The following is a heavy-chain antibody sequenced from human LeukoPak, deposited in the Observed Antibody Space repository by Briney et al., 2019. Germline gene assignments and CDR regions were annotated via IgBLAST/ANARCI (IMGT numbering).Heavy chain of an antibody. CDR2: ISYDGSNK. CDR1: GVTFSSCG. CDR3: AKDGRYCSGGSCSNWFDP. Sequence: GGSLRLSCAGSGVTFSSCGMHWVRQAPGKGLEWVAVISYDGSNKYYADSVKGRFTISRDNSKNTLYLQMNSLRAEDTAVYYCAKDGRYCSGGSCSNWFDPWGQGTLVTVSS. V-gene: IGHV3-30*18. J-gene: IGHJ5*02. D-gene: IGHD2-15*01.